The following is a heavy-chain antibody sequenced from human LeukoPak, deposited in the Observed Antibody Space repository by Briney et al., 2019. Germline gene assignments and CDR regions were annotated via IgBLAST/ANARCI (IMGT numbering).Heavy chain of an antibody. Sequence: SETLSLTCAVYGGSFSGYYWSWIHQPPGKGLEWIGEINHSGSTNYNPSLKSRVTISVDTSKNQFSLKLSSVTAADTAVYYCARIMRRKNYYFDYWGQGTLVTVSS. D-gene: IGHD3-16*01. V-gene: IGHV4-34*01. CDR2: INHSGST. CDR1: GGSFSGYY. J-gene: IGHJ4*02. CDR3: ARIMRRKNYYFDY.